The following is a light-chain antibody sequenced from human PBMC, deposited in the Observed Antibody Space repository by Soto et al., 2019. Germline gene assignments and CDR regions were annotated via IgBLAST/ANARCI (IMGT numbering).Light chain of an antibody. J-gene: IGLJ2*01. CDR1: SSDVGAYQY. Sequence: QSALTQPRSVSGSPGQSVTISCTGTSSDVGAYQYVSWYQQHPGKAPKLMVYDANKRPSGVPDRFSGSKSGDTASLTIFGLQAEDEADYYCCSYAGRYTRIFGGGTKVTVL. CDR3: CSYAGRYTRI. CDR2: DAN. V-gene: IGLV2-11*01.